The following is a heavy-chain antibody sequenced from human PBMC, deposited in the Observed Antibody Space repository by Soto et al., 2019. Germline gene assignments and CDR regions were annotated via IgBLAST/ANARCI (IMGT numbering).Heavy chain of an antibody. Sequence: GGSLRLSCAASGFTLTSYTMNWVRRASGKGLEWVSSITSSSSHIYYADSVKGRFTISRDNAGNSLYLQMNSLRAEDSAVYYCVRERGLSSFYGMDVWGQGTTVTVSS. CDR1: GFTLTSYT. J-gene: IGHJ6*02. CDR3: VRERGLSSFYGMDV. CDR2: ITSSSSHI. V-gene: IGHV3-21*01. D-gene: IGHD3-10*01.